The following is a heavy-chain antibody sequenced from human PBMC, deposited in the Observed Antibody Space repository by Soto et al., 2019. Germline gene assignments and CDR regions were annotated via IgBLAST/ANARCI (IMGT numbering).Heavy chain of an antibody. CDR1: GGSISSGGYY. CDR3: ARDRQDSSSTAFYM. CDR2: IYYSGST. D-gene: IGHD6-6*01. V-gene: IGHV4-31*03. J-gene: IGHJ3*02. Sequence: SETLSLTCTVSGGSISSGGYYWSWIRQHPGKGLEWIGYIYYSGSTYYNPSLKSRVTISVDTSKNQFSLKLSSVTAADTAVYYCARDRQDSSSTAFYMWGQGKMITVSS.